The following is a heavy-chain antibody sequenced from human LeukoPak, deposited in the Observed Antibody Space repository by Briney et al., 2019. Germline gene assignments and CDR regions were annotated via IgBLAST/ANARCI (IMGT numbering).Heavy chain of an antibody. V-gene: IGHV3-66*01. Sequence: GGSLRLSCAASGFTVSSNYMTWVRQAPGKGLEWISVIYSGGRTYYAESVKARFTISRDNSKNTLYLQMNSLRAEDTAVYYCARDYSLKYWGQGTVVTVSS. CDR3: ARDYSLKY. CDR1: GFTVSSNY. J-gene: IGHJ4*01. D-gene: IGHD4-11*01. CDR2: IYSGGRT.